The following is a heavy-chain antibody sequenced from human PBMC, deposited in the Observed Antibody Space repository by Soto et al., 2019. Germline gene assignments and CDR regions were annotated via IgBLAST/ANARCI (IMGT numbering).Heavy chain of an antibody. D-gene: IGHD1-20*01. J-gene: IGHJ4*02. CDR2: INHSGST. CDR1: GGSFSGYY. CDR3: ARGRTLITGTSLDY. V-gene: IGHV4-34*01. Sequence: QVQLQQWGAGLLKPSETLSLTCAVYGGSFSGYYWTWIRQPPGKGLEWIGEINHSGSTNYKPSLRSRVTTSVDTSKNQLSLKVSSVTAADTAVYYCARGRTLITGTSLDYWGQGTLVTVSS.